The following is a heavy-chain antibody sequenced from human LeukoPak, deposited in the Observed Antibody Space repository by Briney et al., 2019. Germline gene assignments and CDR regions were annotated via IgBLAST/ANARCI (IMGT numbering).Heavy chain of an antibody. CDR2: IYSGGST. CDR1: GFTVSSNY. CDR3: AKRSEQWLASDY. D-gene: IGHD6-19*01. Sequence: GGSLRLSCAASGFTVSSNYMSWVRQAPGKGLEWVSVIYSGGSTYYADSVKGRFTISRDNSKNTLYLQMNSLRAEDTAVYYCAKRSEQWLASDYWGQGTLVTVSS. V-gene: IGHV3-53*01. J-gene: IGHJ4*02.